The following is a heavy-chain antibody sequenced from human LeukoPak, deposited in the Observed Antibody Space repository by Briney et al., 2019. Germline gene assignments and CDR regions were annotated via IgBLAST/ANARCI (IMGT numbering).Heavy chain of an antibody. V-gene: IGHV1-69*01. J-gene: IGHJ5*02. CDR2: IIPIFGTA. CDR3: ARDSGITMVRGARGRWFDP. D-gene: IGHD3-10*01. CDR1: GGTFSSYA. Sequence: GSSVKVSCKASGGTFSSYAISWVRQAPGQGLEWMGGIIPIFGTANYAQKFQGRVTITADESTSTAYMELSSLRSEDTAVYYCARDSGITMVRGARGRWFDPWGQGTLVTVSS.